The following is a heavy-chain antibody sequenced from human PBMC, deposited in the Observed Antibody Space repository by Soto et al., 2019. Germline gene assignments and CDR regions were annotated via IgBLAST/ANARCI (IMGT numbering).Heavy chain of an antibody. J-gene: IGHJ3*02. V-gene: IGHV4-39*01. D-gene: IGHD1-26*01. CDR2: IYYSGST. Sequence: PSETLSLTCTVSGGSISSSSYYWGWIRQPPGKGLEWIGSIYYSGSTYYNPSLKSRVTISVDTSKNQFSLKLSSVTAADTAVYYCARGSGSYGDAFDIWGQGTMVTVSS. CDR3: ARGSGSYGDAFDI. CDR1: GGSISSSSYY.